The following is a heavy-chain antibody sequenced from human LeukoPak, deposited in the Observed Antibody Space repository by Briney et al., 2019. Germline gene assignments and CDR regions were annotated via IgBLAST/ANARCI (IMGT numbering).Heavy chain of an antibody. Sequence: SETLSLTCTVSGGSISSSSYYWSWIRQPPGKGLEWIGYIYYSGSTNYNPSLKSRVTISVDTSKNQFSLKLSSVTAADTAVYYCARDCSSTSCYGLGDYYYGMDVWGQGTTVTVSS. CDR3: ARDCSSTSCYGLGDYYYGMDV. V-gene: IGHV4-61*01. CDR1: GGSISSSSYY. J-gene: IGHJ6*02. CDR2: IYYSGST. D-gene: IGHD2-2*01.